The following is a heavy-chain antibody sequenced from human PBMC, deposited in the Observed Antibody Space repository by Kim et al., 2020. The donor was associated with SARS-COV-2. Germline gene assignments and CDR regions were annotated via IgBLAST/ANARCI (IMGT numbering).Heavy chain of an antibody. V-gene: IGHV4-34*01. Sequence: SETLSLTCAVYGGSFSGYYWSWIRQPPGKGLEWIGEINHSGSTNYNPSLKSRVTISVDTSKNQFSLKLSSVTAADTAVYYCARGSGYSYGYSGYWGQGTLVTVSS. D-gene: IGHD5-18*01. J-gene: IGHJ4*02. CDR3: ARGSGYSYGYSGY. CDR2: INHSGST. CDR1: GGSFSGYY.